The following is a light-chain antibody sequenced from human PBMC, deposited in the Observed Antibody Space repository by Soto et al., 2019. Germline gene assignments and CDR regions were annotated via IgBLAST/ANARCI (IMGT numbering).Light chain of an antibody. CDR2: DAS. CDR1: QTISNW. Sequence: DIQMTQSPSTLSASVGDRVTITCRASQTISNWLAWYQQKPGKAPKLLIYDASSLEGGVPSRFSGSGSGTEFTLTLSSLKHDDFATYYCPHYYSYWTFGQGTKVDIK. V-gene: IGKV1-5*01. CDR3: PHYYSYWT. J-gene: IGKJ1*01.